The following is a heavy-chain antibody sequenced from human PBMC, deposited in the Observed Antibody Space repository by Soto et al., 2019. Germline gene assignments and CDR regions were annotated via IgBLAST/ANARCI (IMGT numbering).Heavy chain of an antibody. CDR1: GDSISNLDYF. J-gene: IGHJ5*01. CDR2: IYKSATT. V-gene: IGHV4-30-4*01. CDR3: ARGRYCLTGRCFPNWFDS. D-gene: IGHD7-27*01. Sequence: QVQLLESGPGLVKPSQTLSLTCSVSGDSISNLDYFWAWIRQPPGQALEYIGYIYKSATTYYNPSFESRVAISVDTSKSQFSLYVTSVPAADTAVYFCARGRYCLTGRCFPNWFDSWGQGALVTVSS.